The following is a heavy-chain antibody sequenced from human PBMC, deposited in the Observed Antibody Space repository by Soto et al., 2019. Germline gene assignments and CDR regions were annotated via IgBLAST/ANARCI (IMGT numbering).Heavy chain of an antibody. CDR3: VRDQKYFRVNGNWFDS. D-gene: IGHD2-2*01. Sequence: ASVKVSCKASCYSSADFGISWVRQAPGEGLEWMGWVSGNNGASNPAPKVQGRITMTLDTSTGGSYMALRSLRSDDTAIYYCVRDQKYFRVNGNWFDSWGQGTLVTVPS. CDR2: VSGNNGAS. V-gene: IGHV1-18*04. J-gene: IGHJ5*01. CDR1: CYSSADFG.